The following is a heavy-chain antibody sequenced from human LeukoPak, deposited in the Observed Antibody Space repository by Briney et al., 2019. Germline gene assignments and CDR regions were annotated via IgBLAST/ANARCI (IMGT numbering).Heavy chain of an antibody. CDR3: ARGAAAGIHFDY. Sequence: PGGSLRLSCAASGFTFSSYSMNWVRQAPGKGLEWVSSISSSSSYIYYADSVKGRFTISRDNAKNSLYLQMNSLRAEDTAVYYCARGAAAGIHFDYWGQGTLVTVSS. D-gene: IGHD6-13*01. J-gene: IGHJ4*02. CDR1: GFTFSSYS. CDR2: ISSSSSYI. V-gene: IGHV3-21*01.